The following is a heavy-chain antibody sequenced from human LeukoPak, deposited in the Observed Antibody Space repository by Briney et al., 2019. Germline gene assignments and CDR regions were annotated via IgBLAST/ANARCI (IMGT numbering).Heavy chain of an antibody. Sequence: PGRSLRLSCAASGFTFSRYTMHWVRQAPGKGLEWVAVIPYDGSNEYYADSVKGRFTIFRDNSKNTLYFQMNSLRAEDSAVYYCASGALFGELLGAFDIWGQGTMVTVSS. CDR1: GFTFSRYT. CDR3: ASGALFGELLGAFDI. J-gene: IGHJ3*02. V-gene: IGHV3-30*14. CDR2: IPYDGSNE. D-gene: IGHD3-10*02.